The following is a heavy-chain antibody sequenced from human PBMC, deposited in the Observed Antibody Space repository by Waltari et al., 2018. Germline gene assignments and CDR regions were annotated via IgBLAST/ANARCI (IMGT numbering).Heavy chain of an antibody. CDR3: ARRDYGDIDY. D-gene: IGHD4-17*01. V-gene: IGHV4-39*07. Sequence: GGSISSSSYYWGWIRQHPGKGLEWIGSPYYSGSTYYNPSLKSRVTIQVDTSKNPFSQKLSSVTAADTAVYYCARRDYGDIDYWGQGTLVTVSS. J-gene: IGHJ4*02. CDR1: GGSISSSSYY. CDR2: PYYSGST.